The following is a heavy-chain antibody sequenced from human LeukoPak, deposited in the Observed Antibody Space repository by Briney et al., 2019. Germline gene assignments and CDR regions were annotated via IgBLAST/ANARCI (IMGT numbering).Heavy chain of an antibody. CDR3: ARDKIEGPTRLDY. J-gene: IGHJ4*02. D-gene: IGHD1-1*01. V-gene: IGHV3-7*01. CDR1: GFTFSSYW. Sequence: GGSLRLSCAASGFTFSSYWMSWVRQAPGKGLEWVANIKQDESEKYYVDSVKGRFTISRDNAKNSLYLQMNSLRAEDTAVYYCARDKIEGPTRLDYWGQGILVTVSS. CDR2: IKQDESEK.